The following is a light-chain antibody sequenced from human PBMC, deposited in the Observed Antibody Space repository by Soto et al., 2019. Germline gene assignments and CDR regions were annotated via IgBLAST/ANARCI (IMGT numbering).Light chain of an antibody. CDR2: EVS. J-gene: IGLJ1*01. Sequence: QSVLTQPPSASGSPGQSVTISCTGTSSDVGAYNYVSWYQQHPGKAPKVMIYEVSKRPSGVPDRFSGSKSGNTASLTVSGLQAEDEAEYYCSSYADSSNYVFGTGTKVTVL. CDR3: SSYADSSNYV. V-gene: IGLV2-8*01. CDR1: SSDVGAYNY.